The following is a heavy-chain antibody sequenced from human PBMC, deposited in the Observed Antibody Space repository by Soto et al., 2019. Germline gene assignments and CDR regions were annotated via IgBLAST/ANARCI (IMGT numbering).Heavy chain of an antibody. CDR2: ISGGGDST. J-gene: IGHJ5*02. CDR1: GFTFSNYA. Sequence: EVQLLESGGDLVQPGGSLRLSCAASGFTFSNYAMSWVRQAPGKGLEWVSVISGGGDSTHYLGSVKGRFTISRDNSKNTLYLQMNSLRAEDTAVYYCARDSGSGRSYHNWFDPWGQGTLVTVSS. D-gene: IGHD6-19*01. CDR3: ARDSGSGRSYHNWFDP. V-gene: IGHV3-23*01.